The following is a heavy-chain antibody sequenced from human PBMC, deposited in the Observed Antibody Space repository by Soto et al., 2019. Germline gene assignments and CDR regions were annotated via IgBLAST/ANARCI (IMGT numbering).Heavy chain of an antibody. CDR3: GRWGIAVSGASDY. D-gene: IGHD6-19*01. V-gene: IGHV1-46*01. CDR1: GYSFTSYY. J-gene: IGHJ4*02. CDR2: INTSGGST. Sequence: EASVKVSCKASGYSFTSYYMHWVRQAPGQGLEWMGIINTSGGSTDYAQRFQGRVTMTRDTSTSTVYMELRSLRSDDTAVYYCGRWGIAVSGASDYWGQGTLVTVSS.